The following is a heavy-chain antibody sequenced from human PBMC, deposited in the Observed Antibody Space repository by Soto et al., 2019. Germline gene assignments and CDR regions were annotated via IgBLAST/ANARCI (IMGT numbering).Heavy chain of an antibody. CDR1: GFTFSSYS. D-gene: IGHD3-22*01. CDR3: ARGLYYYDSRGYWGY. Sequence: GGSLRLSCAASGFTFSSYSMNWVRQAPGKGLERVSYISSSSSTIYYADSVKGRFTISRDNAKNSLYLQMNSLRDEDTAVYFCARGLYYYDSRGYWGYWGQGTLVTVSS. CDR2: ISSSSSTI. V-gene: IGHV3-48*02. J-gene: IGHJ4*02.